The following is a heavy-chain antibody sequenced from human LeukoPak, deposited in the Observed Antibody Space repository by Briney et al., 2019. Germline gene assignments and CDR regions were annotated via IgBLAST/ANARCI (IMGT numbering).Heavy chain of an antibody. J-gene: IGHJ4*02. D-gene: IGHD3-22*01. Sequence: GGSLRLSCAASGFTFSSYGMSWVRQAPGKGLEWVSAISGSGGSTYYADSVKGRFTISRDNSKNTLYLQMNSLRAEDTAVYYCAKVGYDSSGFREYYFDYWGQGTLVTVSS. CDR1: GFTFSSYG. V-gene: IGHV3-23*01. CDR2: ISGSGGST. CDR3: AKVGYDSSGFREYYFDY.